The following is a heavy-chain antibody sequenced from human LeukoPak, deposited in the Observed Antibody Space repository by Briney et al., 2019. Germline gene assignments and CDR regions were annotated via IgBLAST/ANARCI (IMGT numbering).Heavy chain of an antibody. J-gene: IGHJ4*02. V-gene: IGHV3-23*01. CDR1: GFTFSSYS. CDR3: AKRGHCSATCTYDY. Sequence: GGSLRLSCAASGFTFSSYSMNWVRQAPGKGLEWVSIVNGDGVNTYYADSVKGRFTISRDNSKNTVYLQMNSLRAEDTAVYYCAKRGHCSATCTYDYWGQGTLVTVSS. CDR2: VNGDGVNT. D-gene: IGHD2-15*01.